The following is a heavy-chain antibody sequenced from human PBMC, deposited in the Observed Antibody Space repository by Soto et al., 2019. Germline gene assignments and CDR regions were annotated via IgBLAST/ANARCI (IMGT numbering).Heavy chain of an antibody. CDR1: GFTFSNYG. D-gene: IGHD1-26*01. CDR3: AKDEDSGSYFFDY. J-gene: IGHJ4*01. CDR2: IWYDGSNK. Sequence: QMQLVESGGGVVQPGRSLRLSCAASGFTFSNYGMHWVRQAPGKGLEWVAIIWYDGSNKYYADSVKGRFTISRDNSKNTLYLQMNSLRAEDTAVYYCAKDEDSGSYFFDYWGQGTLVTVSS. V-gene: IGHV3-33*06.